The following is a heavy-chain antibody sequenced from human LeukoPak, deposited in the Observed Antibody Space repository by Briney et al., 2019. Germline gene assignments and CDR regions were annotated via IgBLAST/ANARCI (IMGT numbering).Heavy chain of an antibody. CDR3: AKGGNYYDSSGYPRYYFDY. D-gene: IGHD3-22*01. Sequence: GGSLRLSCAASGFTFSSYWMSWVRQAPGKGLEWVANIKQDGSEKYYVDSVKGRFTISRDNAKNSLYLQMNSLRAEDTAVYYCAKGGNYYDSSGYPRYYFDYWGQGTLVTVSS. J-gene: IGHJ4*02. CDR1: GFTFSSYW. CDR2: IKQDGSEK. V-gene: IGHV3-7*03.